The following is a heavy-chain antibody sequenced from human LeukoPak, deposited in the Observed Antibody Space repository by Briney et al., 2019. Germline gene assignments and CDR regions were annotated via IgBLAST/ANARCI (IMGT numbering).Heavy chain of an antibody. Sequence: SETLSLTCAVYGGSFSGYYWGWIRQPPGKGLEWIGEINHSGSTNYNPSLKSRVTISVDTSKNQFSLKLSSVTAADTAVYYCARGSRGFYYYGMDVWGQGTTVTVSS. CDR2: INHSGST. CDR3: ARGSRGFYYYGMDV. V-gene: IGHV4-34*01. CDR1: GGSFSGYY. J-gene: IGHJ6*02.